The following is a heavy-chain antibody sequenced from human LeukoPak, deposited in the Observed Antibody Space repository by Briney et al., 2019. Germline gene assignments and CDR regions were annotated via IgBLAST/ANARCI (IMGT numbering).Heavy chain of an antibody. CDR2: LSSSSSYT. Sequence: GGSLGVSWAASGFNFSSYNMNWVRQAAGKGLEWVSSLSSSSSYTYYAASVRGRFTISGDNAKNSLYLQMNSLRAEDTAVYYCARDQNTYGYCYFDYWGQGTLVTASS. D-gene: IGHD5-18*01. CDR3: ARDQNTYGYCYFDY. CDR1: GFNFSSYN. V-gene: IGHV3-21*01. J-gene: IGHJ4*02.